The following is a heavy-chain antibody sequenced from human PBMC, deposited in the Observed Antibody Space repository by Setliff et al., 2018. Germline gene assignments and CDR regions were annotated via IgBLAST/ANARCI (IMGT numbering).Heavy chain of an antibody. D-gene: IGHD1-20*01. CDR1: GYTFTRYG. J-gene: IGHJ6*02. V-gene: IGHV1-18*01. CDR3: AKGGNITRETYYYYGMDV. Sequence: ASVKVSCKASGYTFTRYGISWVRQAPGKGFAWMGCIGPYNGNTYYAQKFQGRVAITTDTTTSTAYMELRSLRYDDTAVYYCAKGGNITRETYYYYGMDVWGQGTTVTVSS. CDR2: IGPYNGNT.